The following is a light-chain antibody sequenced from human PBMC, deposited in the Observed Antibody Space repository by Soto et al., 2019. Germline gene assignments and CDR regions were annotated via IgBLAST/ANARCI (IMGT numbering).Light chain of an antibody. V-gene: IGKV3-20*01. CDR3: QQYGSAPFT. J-gene: IGKJ3*01. CDR2: DAS. Sequence: EIVLTQSPGPLSLSPGERATLSCRASQSVASSHLAWYRQKPGQTPRLLIYDASSRATGIPDRISGSVSGTDFTITISRLEPEDGTVYYCQQYGSAPFTFSPGTKVDI. CDR1: QSVASSH.